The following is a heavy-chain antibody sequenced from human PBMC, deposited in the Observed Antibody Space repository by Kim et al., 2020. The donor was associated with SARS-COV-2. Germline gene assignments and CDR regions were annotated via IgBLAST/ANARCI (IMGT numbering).Heavy chain of an antibody. J-gene: IGHJ4*02. D-gene: IGHD3-22*01. V-gene: IGHV3-30*18. CDR1: GFTFSSYG. CDR3: AKEGHYDSSGYCNY. Sequence: GGSLRLSCAASGFTFSSYGMHWVRQAPGKGLEWVAVISYDGSNKYYADSVKGRFTISRDNSKNTLYLQMNSLRAEDTAVYYCAKEGHYDSSGYCNYWGQGTLVTVSS. CDR2: ISYDGSNK.